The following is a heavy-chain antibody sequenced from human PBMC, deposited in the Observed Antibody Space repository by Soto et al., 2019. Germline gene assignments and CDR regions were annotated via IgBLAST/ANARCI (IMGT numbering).Heavy chain of an antibody. CDR1: GFTFSNYW. J-gene: IGHJ4*02. CDR2: IKQDGSER. V-gene: IGHV3-7*05. D-gene: IGHD3-10*01. Sequence: EVQLVESGGGLVQPGGSLRLSCADSGFTFSNYWMSWVRQAPGKGLEWVANIKQDGSERNYVDSVKGRFTISRDNAKNSLYLQLNSLSAEDTAVYYCARAGSENDYWGQGTLVTVSS. CDR3: ARAGSENDY.